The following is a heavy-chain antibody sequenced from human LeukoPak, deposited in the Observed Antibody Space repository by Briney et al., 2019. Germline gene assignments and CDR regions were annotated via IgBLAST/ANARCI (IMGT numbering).Heavy chain of an antibody. V-gene: IGHV1-46*01. Sequence: ASMKVSCKASGYTFTNYYMHWMRQAPGQGLDWMGIDHPSGGTTTYAQKFQGRLTVTRDTSTSTVYMELSSLRSEDTAVCYCAREIPASYYFDYWGQGSLVTVSS. CDR1: GYTFTNYY. CDR3: AREIPASYYFDY. J-gene: IGHJ4*02. D-gene: IGHD2-2*01. CDR2: DHPSGGTT.